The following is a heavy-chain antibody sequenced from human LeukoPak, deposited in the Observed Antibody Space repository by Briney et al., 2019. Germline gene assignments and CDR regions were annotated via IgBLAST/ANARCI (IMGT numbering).Heavy chain of an antibody. D-gene: IGHD3-22*01. CDR2: TNAGNGNT. J-gene: IGHJ5*02. CDR1: GYTFTSYA. Sequence: GASVKVSCKASGYTFTSYAMHWVRQAPGQRLEWMGWTNAGNGNTKYSQKFQGRVTITRDTSASTAYMELSSLRSEDTAVYYCARIDYYDSSGPAWGQGTLVTVSS. CDR3: ARIDYYDSSGPA. V-gene: IGHV1-3*01.